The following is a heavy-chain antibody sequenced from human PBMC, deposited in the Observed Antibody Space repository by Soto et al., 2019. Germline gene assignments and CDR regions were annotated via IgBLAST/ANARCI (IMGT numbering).Heavy chain of an antibody. V-gene: IGHV4-31*03. CDR2: IYYSGST. J-gene: IGHJ4*02. CDR3: ARSGGDYSNYPSDY. D-gene: IGHD4-4*01. Sequence: SETLSLTCTVSGGSISSGGYYWSWIRQHPGKGLEWIGYIYYSGSTYYDPSLKSRVTISVDTSKNQFSLKLSSVTAADTAVYYCARSGGDYSNYPSDYWGQGTLVTVSS. CDR1: GGSISSGGYY.